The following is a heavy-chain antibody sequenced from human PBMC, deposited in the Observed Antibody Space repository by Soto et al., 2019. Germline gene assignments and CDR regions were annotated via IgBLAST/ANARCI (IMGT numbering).Heavy chain of an antibody. Sequence: ASVKVSCNASGYIFTDYHIHWVRQAPGQGLEWLGRINPKSGGTSTAQKFQGWVTMTTDTSISTASMELTRLTSDDTAMYYCARGNGAGHDYYYGMDVWGQGTTVTVS. V-gene: IGHV1-2*04. D-gene: IGHD1-26*01. CDR2: INPKSGGT. CDR3: ARGNGAGHDYYYGMDV. CDR1: GYIFTDYH. J-gene: IGHJ6*02.